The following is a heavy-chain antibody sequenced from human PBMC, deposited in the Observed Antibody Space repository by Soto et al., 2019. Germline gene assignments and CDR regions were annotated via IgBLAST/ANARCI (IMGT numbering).Heavy chain of an antibody. CDR1: GFDFSTYG. D-gene: IGHD3-22*01. CDR2: IWYDGSEK. Sequence: QEHLVESGGGVVQPGESLRLSCVASGFDFSTYGMQWVRQAPVKGLEWGALIWYDGSEKYYADSVRGRFTISRDNYQNTLYLQMASVRVEDTALYYCAHPQGTYYYDSANHRLNVFDVWGRGTLVGVSS. V-gene: IGHV3-33*03. CDR3: AHPQGTYYYDSANHRLNVFDV. J-gene: IGHJ3*01.